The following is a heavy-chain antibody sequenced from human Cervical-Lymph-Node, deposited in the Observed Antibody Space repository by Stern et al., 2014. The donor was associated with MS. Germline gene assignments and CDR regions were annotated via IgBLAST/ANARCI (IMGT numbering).Heavy chain of an antibody. Sequence: EVQLLESGGGVIQPGGSLRLSCTASGFTVRRDYMTLVRQAPGNGLEWVSLKTNVWSYFYTDSGKGRFTISRADSKNPVYLHMTSLRAEDTAMYYCARDTSSPERSDWWGQGTLVTVSS. D-gene: IGHD1-1*01. J-gene: IGHJ4*02. CDR2: KTNVWSY. CDR3: ARDTSSPERSDW. V-gene: IGHV3-53*01. CDR1: GFTVRRDY.